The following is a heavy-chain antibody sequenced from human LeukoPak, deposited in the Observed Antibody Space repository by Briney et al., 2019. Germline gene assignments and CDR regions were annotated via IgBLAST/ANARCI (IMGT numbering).Heavy chain of an antibody. CDR1: GYSFPNFW. CDR3: ARPYYYANETSYDEN. J-gene: IGHJ4*02. CDR2: IYPGDSDT. Sequence: PRESLKISCKTSGYSFPNFWIGWVRQLPGKGLEWMGIIYPGDSDTRYSPSFRGQVTISADKSITTAYLQWSSLAASDSGIYYCARPYYYANETSYDENWGQGTQVTVSS. V-gene: IGHV5-51*01. D-gene: IGHD5-12*01.